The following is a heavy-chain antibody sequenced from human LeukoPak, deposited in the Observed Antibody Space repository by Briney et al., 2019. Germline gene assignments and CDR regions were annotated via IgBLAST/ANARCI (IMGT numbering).Heavy chain of an antibody. CDR1: GFTFSTYG. Sequence: GGSLRLSCAASGFTFSTYGMSWVRQAPGKGLEWVSTISGGGSSTNYADSVKGRFTVSRDNSKNTLYLQMISLRAEDTAVYYCAKDLGRVMYDYWGQGTLVTVSS. D-gene: IGHD3-16*01. CDR3: AKDLGRVMYDY. J-gene: IGHJ4*02. CDR2: ISGGGSST. V-gene: IGHV3-23*01.